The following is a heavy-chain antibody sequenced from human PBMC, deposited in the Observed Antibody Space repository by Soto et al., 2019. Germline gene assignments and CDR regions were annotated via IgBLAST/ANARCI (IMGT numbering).Heavy chain of an antibody. Sequence: QVQLQESGPGLVKASETLSLTCTVSGGSIDTYYWSWIRQPPGKGLQWIGYIYYSGSTTYSPSLKGRVTISVDRSKNQFSLKLTSMTAADTAVYYCARLGGYYQSLDTWGQGTLVTVSS. J-gene: IGHJ5*02. CDR2: IYYSGST. CDR3: ARLGGYYQSLDT. V-gene: IGHV4-59*08. D-gene: IGHD3-22*01. CDR1: GGSIDTYY.